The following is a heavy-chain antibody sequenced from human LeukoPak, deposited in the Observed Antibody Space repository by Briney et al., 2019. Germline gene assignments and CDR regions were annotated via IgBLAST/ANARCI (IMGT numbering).Heavy chain of an antibody. CDR1: GGPFSGYY. J-gene: IGHJ4*02. D-gene: IGHD3-22*01. CDR3: ARARGDYYDSSGYYSAFDY. V-gene: IGHV4-34*01. CDR2: ISHSGSA. Sequence: SETLSLTCAVYGGPFSGYYWSWVRQPPGKGLEWIGEISHSGSANYNPSLKSRVTISVDMSKNQFSLKLSSVTAADTAVYYCARARGDYYDSSGYYSAFDYWGQGTLVTVSS.